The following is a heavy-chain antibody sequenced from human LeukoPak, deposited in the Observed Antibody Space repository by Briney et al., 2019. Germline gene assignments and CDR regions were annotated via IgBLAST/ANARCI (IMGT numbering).Heavy chain of an antibody. CDR2: ITISGQTK. J-gene: IGHJ5*02. V-gene: IGHV3-48*03. CDR1: GFAFSTYE. Sequence: PGGSLRLSCAASGFAFSTYEMSWVRQAPGKGLEWIADITISGQTKNYADSVKRRFTISRDNAMSSLYLQMNSLRVEDTGVFYCARGDPHADLWGQGTLVTVSS. CDR3: ARGDPHADL.